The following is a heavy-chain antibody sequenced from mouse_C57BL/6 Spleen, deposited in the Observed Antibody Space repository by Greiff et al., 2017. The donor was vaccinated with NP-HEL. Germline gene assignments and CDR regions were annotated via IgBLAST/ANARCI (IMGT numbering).Heavy chain of an antibody. CDR2: ISDGGSYT. Sequence: EVMLVESGGGLVKPGGSLKLSCAASGFTFSSYAMSWVRQTPEKRLEWVATISDGGSYTYYPDNVKGRFTISRDNAKNNLYLQMSHLKSEDTAMYYCARDRKYYDYDDYFDYWGQGTTLTVSS. V-gene: IGHV5-4*01. J-gene: IGHJ2*01. CDR1: GFTFSSYA. D-gene: IGHD2-4*01. CDR3: ARDRKYYDYDDYFDY.